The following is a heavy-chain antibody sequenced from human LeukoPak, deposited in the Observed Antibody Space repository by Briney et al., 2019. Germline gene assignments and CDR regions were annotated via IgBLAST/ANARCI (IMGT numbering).Heavy chain of an antibody. J-gene: IGHJ4*02. V-gene: IGHV1-2*02. Sequence: ASVKVSCKASGYTFTGYYMHWVRQAPGQGLEWMGWINPNSGGTNYAQKFQGRVTMTRDTSISTAYMELSRLRSDDTAVYYCARGLITMVRGTAMNDYWGQGTLVTVSS. CDR3: ARGLITMVRGTAMNDY. CDR1: GYTFTGYY. CDR2: INPNSGGT. D-gene: IGHD3-10*01.